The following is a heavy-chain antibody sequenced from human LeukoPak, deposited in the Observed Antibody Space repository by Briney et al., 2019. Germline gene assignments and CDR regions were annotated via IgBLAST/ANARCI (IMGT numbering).Heavy chain of an antibody. Sequence: SETLSLTCTVSGVSSSSYYWIWIRQPAGKGLEWIGRIYTSGNTKYNPSLKSGVTMSVDTSKNQFSLKLTSVTAADTAMYYCTRAWQQLAYGFDIWGQGTMVTVSS. J-gene: IGHJ3*02. CDR2: IYTSGNT. CDR1: GVSSSSYY. V-gene: IGHV4-4*07. D-gene: IGHD6-13*01. CDR3: TRAWQQLAYGFDI.